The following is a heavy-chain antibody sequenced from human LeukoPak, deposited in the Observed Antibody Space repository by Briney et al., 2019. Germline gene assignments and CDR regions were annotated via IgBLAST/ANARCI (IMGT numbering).Heavy chain of an antibody. J-gene: IGHJ4*02. Sequence: GGSLRLSCAASGFTFSSYGMHWVRQAPGKGLEWVAFIRYDGSNKYYADSVKGRFTISRDNSKNTLYLQMNSLRAEDTAVYYCAKDRAREYSYGSPEYWGQGTLVTVSS. D-gene: IGHD5-18*01. CDR1: GFTFSSYG. V-gene: IGHV3-30*02. CDR3: AKDRAREYSYGSPEY. CDR2: IRYDGSNK.